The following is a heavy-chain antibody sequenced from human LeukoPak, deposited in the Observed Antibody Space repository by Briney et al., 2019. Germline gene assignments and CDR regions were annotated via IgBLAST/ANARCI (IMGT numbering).Heavy chain of an antibody. Sequence: SETLSLTCAVSGGSLSSSEWWSWVRQPPGKGLEWIGEIYHSGSTNYNPSLKSRVTISADKSKNQFSLKLSSVTAADTAVYYCARVLLYSGSYYGYFDYWGQGTLVTVSS. D-gene: IGHD1-26*01. CDR1: GGSLSSSEW. CDR3: ARVLLYSGSYYGYFDY. CDR2: IYHSGST. V-gene: IGHV4-4*02. J-gene: IGHJ4*02.